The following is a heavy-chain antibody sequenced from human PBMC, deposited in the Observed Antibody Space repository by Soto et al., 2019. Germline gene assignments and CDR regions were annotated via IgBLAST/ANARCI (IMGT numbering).Heavy chain of an antibody. CDR1: GFSFSSYA. CDR2: ISGSGGST. CDR3: AKDVYSSSSPDLDY. V-gene: IGHV3-23*01. J-gene: IGHJ4*02. Sequence: EVQLLESGGGLVQPGGSLRLSCAASGFSFSSYAMSWVRQAPGKGLEWVSAISGSGGSTYYADSVKGRFTISRDNSKNTLYLQMNSLRAEDTAVYYCAKDVYSSSSPDLDYWGQGTLVTVSS. D-gene: IGHD6-6*01.